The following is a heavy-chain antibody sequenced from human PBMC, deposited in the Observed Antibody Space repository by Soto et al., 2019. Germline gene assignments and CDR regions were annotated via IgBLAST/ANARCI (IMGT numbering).Heavy chain of an antibody. J-gene: IGHJ4*02. CDR3: ARGGDGYNGYVDY. V-gene: IGHV1-69*13. Sequence: SVKVSCKASGGTFSSYAISWVRQAPGQGLEWMGGIIPIFGTANYAQKFQGRVTITADESTSTAYMELSSLRPEDTAVYYCARGGDGYNGYVDYWGQGTLVTVSS. D-gene: IGHD5-12*01. CDR1: GGTFSSYA. CDR2: IIPIFGTA.